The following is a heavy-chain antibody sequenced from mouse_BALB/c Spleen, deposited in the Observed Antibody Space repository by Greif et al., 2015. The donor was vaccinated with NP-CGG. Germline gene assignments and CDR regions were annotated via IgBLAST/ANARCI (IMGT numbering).Heavy chain of an antibody. Sequence: VQLQQSGAELVKPGASVKLSCKASGYTFTSYWMHWVRQRPGQGLEWIGEINPSNGRTNYNEKFKSKATLTVDKSSSTAYMQLSSLTSEDSAVYYCARRRYGPNAMDYWGQGTSVTVSS. CDR1: GYTFTSYW. D-gene: IGHD2-10*02. J-gene: IGHJ4*01. CDR3: ARRRYGPNAMDY. CDR2: INPSNGRT. V-gene: IGHV1S81*02.